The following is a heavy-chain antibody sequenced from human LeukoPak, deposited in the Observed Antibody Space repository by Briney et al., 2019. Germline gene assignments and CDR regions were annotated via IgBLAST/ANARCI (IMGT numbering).Heavy chain of an antibody. J-gene: IGHJ4*02. CDR2: IYSSGST. CDR3: ARHVGIHLWSLYFDY. Sequence: SETLSLTCTVSGGSISSYYWSWIRQPAGKGLEWIGYIYSSGSTDYNPSLKSRATISLDTSNHQFSLKLTSVTAADTAVYYCARHVGIHLWSLYFDYWGQGSLVTVSS. D-gene: IGHD5-18*01. V-gene: IGHV4-59*08. CDR1: GGSISSYY.